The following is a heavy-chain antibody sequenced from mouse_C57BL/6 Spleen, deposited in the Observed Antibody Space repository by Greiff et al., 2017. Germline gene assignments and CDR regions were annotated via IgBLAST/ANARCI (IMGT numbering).Heavy chain of an antibody. CDR2: IDPSDSET. CDR3: ARRGGDCDY. J-gene: IGHJ2*01. CDR1: GYTFTSYW. Sequence: QVQLPQPGAELVRPGSSVKLSCKASGYTFTSYWMHWVKQRPIQGLEWIGNIDPSDSETHYNQKFKYKATLTVDKSSSTAYMQLSSLTSEDSAVYYCARRGGDCDYWGQGTTLTVSS. V-gene: IGHV1-52*01.